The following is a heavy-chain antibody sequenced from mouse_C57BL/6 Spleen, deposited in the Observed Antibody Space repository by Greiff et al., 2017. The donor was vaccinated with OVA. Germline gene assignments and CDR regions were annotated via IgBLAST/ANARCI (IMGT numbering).Heavy chain of an antibody. Sequence: QVQLQQPGAEFVKPGASVKLSCKASGFTFTSYWMQWVKQRPGQGLEWIGEIDPSDSYTNYNQKFKGKVTLSVDTSYSTAYMQLSSLTSEDSAVCDCAKRALVDYWGQGTTLTVSS. CDR2: IDPSDSYT. CDR1: GFTFTSYW. D-gene: IGHD1-1*01. J-gene: IGHJ2*01. CDR3: AKRALVDY. V-gene: IGHV1-50*01.